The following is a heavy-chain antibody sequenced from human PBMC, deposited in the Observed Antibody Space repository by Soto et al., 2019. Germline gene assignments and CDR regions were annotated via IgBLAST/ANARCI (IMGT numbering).Heavy chain of an antibody. CDR2: ISGSGGST. Sequence: GGSLRLSCAASGFTFSSYAMSWVRQAPGKGLEWVSAISGSGGSTYYADSVKGRFTISRGNSKNTLYLQMNSLRAEDTAVYYCAKDQIAIVVVPAAMEDVWGQGTTVTVSS. D-gene: IGHD2-2*01. CDR1: GFTFSSYA. CDR3: AKDQIAIVVVPAAMEDV. V-gene: IGHV3-23*01. J-gene: IGHJ6*02.